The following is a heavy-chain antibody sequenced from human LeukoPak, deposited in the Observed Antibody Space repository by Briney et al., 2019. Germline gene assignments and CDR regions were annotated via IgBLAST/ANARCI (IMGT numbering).Heavy chain of an antibody. D-gene: IGHD3-16*01. CDR3: ARLRSYLDY. J-gene: IGHJ4*02. CDR2: IYTSGST. Sequence: MSSETLSLTCTVSGGSISSYYWSRIRQPPGKGLEWIGYIYTSGSTNYNPSLKSRVTISVDTSKNQFSLKLSSVTAADTAVYYCARLRSYLDYWGQGTLVTVSS. V-gene: IGHV4-4*09. CDR1: GGSISSYY.